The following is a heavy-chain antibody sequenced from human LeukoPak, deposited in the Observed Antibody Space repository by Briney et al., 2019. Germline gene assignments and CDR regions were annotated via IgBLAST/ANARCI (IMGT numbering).Heavy chain of an antibody. V-gene: IGHV4-59*01. J-gene: IGHJ3*02. D-gene: IGHD3-22*01. CDR3: ARGRNYYDSSGYYLNDAFDI. CDR2: IYYSGST. CDR1: GGSISSYY. Sequence: SETLSLTCTVSGGSISSYYWSWIRQPPGKGLEWIGYIYYSGSTNYNPSLKSRVTISVDTSKNQFSLKLSSVTAADTAVYYCARGRNYYDSSGYYLNDAFDIWGQGTMVTVSS.